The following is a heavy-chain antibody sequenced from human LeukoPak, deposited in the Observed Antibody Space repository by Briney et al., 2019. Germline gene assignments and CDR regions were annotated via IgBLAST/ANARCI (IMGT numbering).Heavy chain of an antibody. D-gene: IGHD4-17*01. V-gene: IGHV3-23*01. CDR3: AKDRMSTVPTWFWDV. Sequence: GGSLRLSCSASGFTFSSYAMSSVPQAPGKGLERVSAISATGVSTNYADSVQGRFTISRDSSKNTLYLQMNRLRAEDTAVYFCAKDRMSTVPTWFWDVWGKGTTVTVSS. CDR2: ISATGVST. J-gene: IGHJ6*04. CDR1: GFTFSSYA.